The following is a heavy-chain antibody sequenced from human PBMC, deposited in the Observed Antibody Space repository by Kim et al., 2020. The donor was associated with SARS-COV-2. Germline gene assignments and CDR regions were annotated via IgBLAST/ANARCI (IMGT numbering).Heavy chain of an antibody. J-gene: IGHJ4*02. D-gene: IGHD3-10*01. V-gene: IGHV1-3*01. Sequence: QKFPGRVTITRDTSASTAYMELSSLRSEDTAVYYRARDRASGRLLKPFDYWGQGTLVTVSS. CDR3: ARDRASGRLLKPFDY.